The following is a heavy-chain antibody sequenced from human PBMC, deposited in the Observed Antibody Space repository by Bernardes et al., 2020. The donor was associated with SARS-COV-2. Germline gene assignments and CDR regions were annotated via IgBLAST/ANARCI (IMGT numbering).Heavy chain of an antibody. CDR2: IYYSGST. Sequence: SETLSLTCTVSGGSISSYYWSWIWQPPGKGLEWIGYIYYSGSTNYNPSLKSRVTISIDTSKNQFSLKLSSVTAADTAVYYCARVGYSSSLSPIDCWGQGTLVTVSS. D-gene: IGHD6-13*01. CDR3: ARVGYSSSLSPIDC. J-gene: IGHJ4*02. V-gene: IGHV4-59*01. CDR1: GGSISSYY.